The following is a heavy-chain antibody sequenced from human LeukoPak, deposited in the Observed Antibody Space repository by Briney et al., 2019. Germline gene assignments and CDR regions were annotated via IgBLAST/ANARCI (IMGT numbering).Heavy chain of an antibody. CDR2: IYYSGST. Sequence: SETLSLTCTVSGGSISSYYWSWIRQPPGKGLEWIGYIYYSGSTNYNPSLKSRVTISVDTSKNQFSLKLSSVTAADTAVYYCARGLSVPRTSWWLVGYYYYMDVWGKGTTVTVSS. CDR1: GGSISSYY. CDR3: ARGLSVPRTSWWLVGYYYYMDV. V-gene: IGHV4-59*01. D-gene: IGHD6-19*01. J-gene: IGHJ6*03.